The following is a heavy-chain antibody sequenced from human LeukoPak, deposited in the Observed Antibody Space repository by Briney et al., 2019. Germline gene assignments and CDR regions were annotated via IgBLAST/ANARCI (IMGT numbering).Heavy chain of an antibody. Sequence: GGSLRLSCAASGFTFSSNYMSWVRQAPGKGLEWVSVIYSGDNTYYADSVRGRFTISRDNSKNTLYLQMNSLRAEDTAVYYCARQSYPGSYYDFWSRADYGMDVWGQGTTVTVSS. J-gene: IGHJ6*02. CDR2: IYSGDNT. CDR3: ARQSYPGSYYDFWSRADYGMDV. D-gene: IGHD3-3*01. CDR1: GFTFSSNY. V-gene: IGHV3-53*01.